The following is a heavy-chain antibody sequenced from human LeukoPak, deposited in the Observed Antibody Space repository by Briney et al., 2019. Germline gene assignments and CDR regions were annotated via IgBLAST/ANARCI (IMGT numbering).Heavy chain of an antibody. CDR2: FDPEDGET. J-gene: IGHJ4*02. D-gene: IGHD3-10*01. Sequence: ASVKVSCKVSGYTLTELSMHWVRQAPGKGLEWMGGFDPEDGETIYAQKFQGRVTMTEDTSADTAYMGLSSLRPEVTAVYYRTTVALPYCSQGTLLTVSS. V-gene: IGHV1-24*01. CDR1: GYTLTELS. CDR3: TTVALPY.